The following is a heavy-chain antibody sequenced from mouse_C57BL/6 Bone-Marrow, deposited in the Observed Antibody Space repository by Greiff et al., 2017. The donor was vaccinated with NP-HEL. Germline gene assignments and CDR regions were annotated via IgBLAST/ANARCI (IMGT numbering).Heavy chain of an antibody. Sequence: VKLMASGAELARPGASVNLSCKASGYTFTSYGISWVKQRTGQGLEWIGEIYPRSGNTYYNEKFKGTATLTADKSSSTAYMELRSLTSEDSAVYFCARAAQATAWFAYWGQGTLVTVSA. CDR3: ARAAQATAWFAY. J-gene: IGHJ3*01. D-gene: IGHD3-2*02. CDR1: GYTFTSYG. V-gene: IGHV1-81*01. CDR2: IYPRSGNT.